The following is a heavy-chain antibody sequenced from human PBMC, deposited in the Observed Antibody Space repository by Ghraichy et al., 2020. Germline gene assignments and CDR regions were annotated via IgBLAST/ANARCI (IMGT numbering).Heavy chain of an antibody. CDR3: AREYYGLLAGYYLDY. CDR1: GFTFSSFE. D-gene: IGHD3-9*01. CDR2: ISGSGTTV. V-gene: IGHV3-48*03. J-gene: IGHJ4*02. Sequence: LNISCAASGFTFSSFEMNWVRLTPGKGLEWLSYISGSGTTVHYADSVKGRFITSRDNAKNSLYLHMNSLRPDDTAIYFCAREYYGLLAGYYLDYWGQGTLVTVSS.